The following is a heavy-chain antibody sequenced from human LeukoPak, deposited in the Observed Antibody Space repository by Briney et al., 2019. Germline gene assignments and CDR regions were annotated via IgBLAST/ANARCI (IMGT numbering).Heavy chain of an antibody. J-gene: IGHJ4*02. CDR3: AKDPPGIAAAGTPLFDY. CDR2: IKQDGSET. CDR1: GFTFSNYW. V-gene: IGHV3-7*03. Sequence: GGSLRLSCAASGFTFSNYWMSWVRQAPGKGLEWVAHIKQDGSETYYIESMKGRFTISRDNSKNTLYLQMNSLRAEDTAVYYCAKDPPGIAAAGTPLFDYWGQGTLVTVSS. D-gene: IGHD6-13*01.